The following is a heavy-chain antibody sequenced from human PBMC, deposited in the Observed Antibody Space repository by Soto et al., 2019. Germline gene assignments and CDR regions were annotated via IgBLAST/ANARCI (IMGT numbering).Heavy chain of an antibody. CDR2: ISHSGST. V-gene: IGHV4-34*01. CDR1: GGSFSGYY. D-gene: IGHD6-6*01. Sequence: QVQLQQWGAGLLKPSETLSLTCAVYGGSFSGYYWSWIRQPPGKGLEWIGEISHSGSTSYNPSLKSRVTISVDTSENQFSLKLTSVTAADTAVYYCARGDIAARLQTWGQGTMVTVSS. J-gene: IGHJ3*01. CDR3: ARGDIAARLQT.